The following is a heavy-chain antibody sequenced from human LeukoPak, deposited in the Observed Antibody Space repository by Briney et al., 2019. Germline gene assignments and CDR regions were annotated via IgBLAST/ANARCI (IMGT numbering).Heavy chain of an antibody. J-gene: IGHJ3*02. V-gene: IGHV5-51*01. Sequence: GESLKISCKDSGYSFTSYWIGWVRQMPGKGLEWMGIIEPIDSDTQYSPPFQGQVTFSADRSISTAYLQWSSLRASDTAMYYCARLADGFDIWGQGTMVTVSS. CDR1: GYSFTSYW. CDR3: ARLADGFDI. CDR2: IEPIDSDT.